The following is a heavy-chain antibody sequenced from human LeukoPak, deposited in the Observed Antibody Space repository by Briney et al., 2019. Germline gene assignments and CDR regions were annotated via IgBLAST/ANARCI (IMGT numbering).Heavy chain of an antibody. J-gene: IGHJ4*02. Sequence: GGSLRLSCAASGFTFSSSAMSWVRQAPGKGLEWVSSISGSGSGGSTYYADSVKGRFAIPRDNSKNTLYLQMNSLRAEDTAVYYCAKASDIVVVVAASDYWGQGTLVTVSS. V-gene: IGHV3-23*01. CDR1: GFTFSSSA. D-gene: IGHD2-15*01. CDR2: ISGSGSGGST. CDR3: AKASDIVVVVAASDY.